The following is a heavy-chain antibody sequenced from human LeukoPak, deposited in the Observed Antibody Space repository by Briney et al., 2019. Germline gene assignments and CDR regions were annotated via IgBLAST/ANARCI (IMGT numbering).Heavy chain of an antibody. CDR2: ISYDGSNK. D-gene: IGHD3-22*01. CDR1: GFTFSSYA. J-gene: IGHJ4*02. Sequence: PGGSLRLSCAASGFTFSSYAMHWVRQAPGKGLEWVAVISYDGSNKYYADSVKGRFTISRDNSKNTLYLQMNSLRAEDTAVYYCAREVDLDSSGYYYGDYWGQGTLVTVSS. CDR3: AREVDLDSSGYYYGDY. V-gene: IGHV3-30-3*01.